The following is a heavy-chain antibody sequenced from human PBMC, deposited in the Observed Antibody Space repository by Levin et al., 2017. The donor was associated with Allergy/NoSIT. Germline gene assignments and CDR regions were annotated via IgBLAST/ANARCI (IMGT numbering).Heavy chain of an antibody. V-gene: IGHV3-30*18. CDR2: ISYDGSIT. Sequence: LSLTCAASGFTFSTSGMHWVRQAPGKGLEWVAVISYDGSITYFADSVKGRFTISRDNSKNTLYLQMNSLRAEDTAVYYCAKDPRASASIAPGDSVGYYSDYWGQGTLVTVSS. J-gene: IGHJ4*02. CDR1: GFTFSTSG. CDR3: AKDPRASASIAPGDSVGYYSDY. D-gene: IGHD6-13*01.